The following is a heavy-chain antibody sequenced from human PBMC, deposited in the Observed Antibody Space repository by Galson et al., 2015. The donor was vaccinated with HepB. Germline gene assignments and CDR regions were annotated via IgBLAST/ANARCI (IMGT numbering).Heavy chain of an antibody. CDR1: GFTIDDYA. CDR3: AKSSIGFCDGTDCRGYFDY. V-gene: IGHV3-9*01. Sequence: SLRLSCAVSGFTIDDYAMHWVRQLPGKGLEWVSGISWNSDSMAYADSVKGRFTISRDNAKNYLFLQMNSLRVEDTALYYCAKSSIGFCDGTDCRGYFDYWGRGTQVSVSS. D-gene: IGHD2-2*03. CDR2: ISWNSDSM. J-gene: IGHJ4*02.